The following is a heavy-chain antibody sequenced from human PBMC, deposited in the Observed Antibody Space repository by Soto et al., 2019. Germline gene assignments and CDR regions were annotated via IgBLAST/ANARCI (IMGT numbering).Heavy chain of an antibody. CDR1: GGSISSYY. V-gene: IGHV4-59*01. CDR2: IYHSGST. Sequence: QVQLQESGPGLVKPSETLSLTCTVSGGSISSYYWSWIRQPPGKGLEWIGYIYHSGSTNYNPSLKSRVTXXVXTXTNQFSLKLSSVTAADTAVYYCARRQWLRNVYGMDVWGQGTTVTVSS. J-gene: IGHJ6*02. D-gene: IGHD5-12*01. CDR3: ARRQWLRNVYGMDV.